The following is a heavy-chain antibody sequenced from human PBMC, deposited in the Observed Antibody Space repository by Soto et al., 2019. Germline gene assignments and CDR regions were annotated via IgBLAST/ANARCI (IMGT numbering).Heavy chain of an antibody. V-gene: IGHV1-69*13. CDR1: GGTFSSYA. CDR3: ARDGSPPHYCSGGSCYSVSFDY. CDR2: IIPIFGTA. D-gene: IGHD2-15*01. J-gene: IGHJ4*02. Sequence: SVKVSCKASGGTFSSYAISWVRQAPGQGLEWMGGIIPIFGTANYAQKFQGRVTITADESTSTAYMELSSLRSEDTAVYYCARDGSPPHYCSGGSCYSVSFDYWGQGTLVTVSS.